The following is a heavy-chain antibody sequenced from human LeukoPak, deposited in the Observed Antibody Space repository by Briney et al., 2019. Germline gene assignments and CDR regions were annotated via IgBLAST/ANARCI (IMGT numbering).Heavy chain of an antibody. CDR2: ISWNSGSI. V-gene: IGHV3-9*01. D-gene: IGHD3-10*01. Sequence: GGSLRLSCAASGFTFDDYAMHWVRQAPGKGLEWVSGISWNSGSIGYADSVKGRFTISRDNAKNSLYLQMNSLRAEDTALYYCAKAHGSGSYYYFDYWGQGNLVTVSS. J-gene: IGHJ4*02. CDR1: GFTFDDYA. CDR3: AKAHGSGSYYYFDY.